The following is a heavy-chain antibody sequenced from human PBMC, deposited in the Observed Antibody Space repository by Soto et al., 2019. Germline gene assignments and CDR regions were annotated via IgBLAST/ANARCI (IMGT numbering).Heavy chain of an antibody. D-gene: IGHD6-13*01. CDR3: AAWPRSSLFDY. J-gene: IGHJ4*02. CDR1: GFTFSTYW. CDR2: IKYDGSET. Sequence: PGGSLRLSCAGSGFTFSTYWMGWVRQGPGKRLEWVANIKYDGSETDYVDSVRGRFTISRDNAKNSLYLQMNSLRAEDTAVYYCAAWPRSSLFDYCGQGTLVPVSS. V-gene: IGHV3-7*05.